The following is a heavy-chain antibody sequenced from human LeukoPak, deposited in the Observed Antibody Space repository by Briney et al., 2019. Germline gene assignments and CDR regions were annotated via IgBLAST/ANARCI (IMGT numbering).Heavy chain of an antibody. D-gene: IGHD3-22*01. J-gene: IGHJ4*02. V-gene: IGHV1-18*01. CDR1: GYTFTNYG. CDR3: ARDLTHRRNYDNSGYQIVSAF. CDR2: ISAYNGNT. Sequence: AASVKVSCKASGYTFTNYGISWVRQAPGQGLECMGWISAYNGNTKYVQKFQGRVTMTTDTSTSTAHMELRSLRSDDTAVYYCARDLTHRRNYDNSGYQIVSAFWGQGTLVTVSS.